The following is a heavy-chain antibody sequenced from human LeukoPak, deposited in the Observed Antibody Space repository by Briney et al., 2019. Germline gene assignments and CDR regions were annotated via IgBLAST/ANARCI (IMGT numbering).Heavy chain of an antibody. D-gene: IGHD1-7*01. J-gene: IGHJ5*02. CDR2: IYYSGST. V-gene: IGHV4-39*07. Sequence: PSETLSLTCTVSGGSISSSSYYWGWIRQPPGKGLEWIGSIYYSGSTYYNPSLKSRVTISVDTSKNQFSLKLSSVTAADTAVYYCARDFRNYGWFDPWGQGTLVTVSS. CDR1: GGSISSSSYY. CDR3: ARDFRNYGWFDP.